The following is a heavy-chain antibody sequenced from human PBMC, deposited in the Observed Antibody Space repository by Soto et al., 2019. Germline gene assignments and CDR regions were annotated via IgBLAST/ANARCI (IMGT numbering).Heavy chain of an antibody. CDR2: TYYRSKWSS. CDR3: SKPGDYLVDY. Sequence: SQTLSLTCAISGDSVSSKSAAWHWIRQSPSRGLEWLGRTYYRSKWSSNYAVSVKSRITINPDTSKNQFSLQLRSVTPDDTALDYCSKPGDYLVDYWGPGTLVNVSS. CDR1: GDSVSSKSAA. D-gene: IGHD7-27*01. V-gene: IGHV6-1*01. J-gene: IGHJ4*02.